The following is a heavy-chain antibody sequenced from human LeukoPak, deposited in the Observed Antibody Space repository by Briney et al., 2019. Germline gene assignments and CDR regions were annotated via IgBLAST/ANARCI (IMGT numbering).Heavy chain of an antibody. J-gene: IGHJ4*02. Sequence: GGSLRLSCAASGFTFSSQAMSWVRQAPGKGLEWVSGISGDGGTTYYADSVKGRFTISRDNSKNTLYLQMNSLRVEDTAVYYCVKDQRWSPPHYFDYWGQGTLVTVSS. CDR3: VKDQRWSPPHYFDY. D-gene: IGHD4-23*01. CDR1: GFTFSSQA. V-gene: IGHV3-23*01. CDR2: ISGDGGTT.